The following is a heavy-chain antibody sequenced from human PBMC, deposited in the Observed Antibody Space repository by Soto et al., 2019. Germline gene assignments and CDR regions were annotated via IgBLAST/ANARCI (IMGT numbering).Heavy chain of an antibody. CDR2: ISYAGSNK. Sequence: QVQLVESGGGVVQPGRSLRLSCAASGFTFSSYAMHWVRQAPGKGLEWVAVISYAGSNKYYADSVKGRFTISRDNSKNTLYLQMNSLRAEDTAVYYCARARGGFSSYYFDYWGQGTLVTVSS. CDR3: ARARGGFSSYYFDY. J-gene: IGHJ4*02. V-gene: IGHV3-30-3*01. CDR1: GFTFSSYA. D-gene: IGHD3-16*01.